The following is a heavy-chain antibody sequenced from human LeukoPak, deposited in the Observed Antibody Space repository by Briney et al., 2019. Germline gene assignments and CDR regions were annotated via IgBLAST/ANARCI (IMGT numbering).Heavy chain of an antibody. CDR2: IYYSGRT. J-gene: IGHJ3*02. CDR1: GGSISSGNW. Sequence: SGTLSLTCGVSGGSISSGNWWSWVRQPPGKGLEWIGEIYYSGRTNYNPSLKNRVTMSVDKSNNQFSLKLSSVTAADTAVYYCAKSNGYGLVDIWGQGTMVTVSS. V-gene: IGHV4-4*02. CDR3: AKSNGYGLVDI. D-gene: IGHD3-10*01.